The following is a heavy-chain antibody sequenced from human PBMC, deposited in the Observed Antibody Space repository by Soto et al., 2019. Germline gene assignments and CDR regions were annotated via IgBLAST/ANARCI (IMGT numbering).Heavy chain of an antibody. V-gene: IGHV5-51*01. J-gene: IGHJ6*02. Sequence: GESLKISCKGSGYSFTSYWIGWVRQMPGKGLEWMGIIYPGDSDTRYSPSFQGQVTISADKSISTAYLQWSSLKASDTAMYYCARRVSSRSSGKGYYYGMDVWGQGTKVTVYS. CDR3: ARRVSSRSSGKGYYYGMDV. CDR2: IYPGDSDT. D-gene: IGHD6-6*01. CDR1: GYSFTSYW.